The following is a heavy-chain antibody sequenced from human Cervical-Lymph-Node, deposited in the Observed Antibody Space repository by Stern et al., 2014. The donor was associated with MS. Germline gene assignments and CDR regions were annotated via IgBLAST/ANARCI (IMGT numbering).Heavy chain of an antibody. V-gene: IGHV1-69*04. J-gene: IGHJ3*02. CDR2: IIPMYDIA. CDR1: GGTFSSYT. D-gene: IGHD2-21*01. Sequence: VQLVEPEAEVRKPGSSVRVSCKTSGGTFSSYTISWVRQVPGQGLEWMGRIIPMYDIANYAQKFQGRVTITADKSTSTAYMELSSLRSEDTAVYYCARVPLVVLVPTRGDAFDIWGQGTMVTVSS. CDR3: ARVPLVVLVPTRGDAFDI.